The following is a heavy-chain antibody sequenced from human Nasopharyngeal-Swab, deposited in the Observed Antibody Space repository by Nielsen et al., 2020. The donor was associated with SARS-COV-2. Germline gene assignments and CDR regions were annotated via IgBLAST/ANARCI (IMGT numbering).Heavy chain of an antibody. V-gene: IGHV4-59*13. D-gene: IGHD6-19*01. Sequence: PGKGLEWIGYIYHSGSTNYNPSLKSRVTISVDTSKNQFSLKLSSVTAADTAVYYCARDQRSGWFDAFDIWGQGTMVTVSS. J-gene: IGHJ3*02. CDR3: ARDQRSGWFDAFDI. CDR2: IYHSGST.